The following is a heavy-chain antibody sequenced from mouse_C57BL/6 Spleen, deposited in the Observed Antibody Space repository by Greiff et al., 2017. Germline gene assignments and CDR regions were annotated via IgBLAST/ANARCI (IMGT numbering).Heavy chain of an antibody. CDR2: INPSSGYT. V-gene: IGHV1-4*01. CDR1: GYTFTSYT. D-gene: IGHD2-4*01. CDR3: ARWDYYDYDVKAMDY. Sequence: VQLVESGAELARPGASVKMSCKASGYTFTSYTMHWVKQRPGQGLEWIGYINPSSGYTKYNQKFKDKATLTADKSSSTAYMQLSSLTSEDSAVYYCARWDYYDYDVKAMDYWGQGTSVTVSS. J-gene: IGHJ4*01.